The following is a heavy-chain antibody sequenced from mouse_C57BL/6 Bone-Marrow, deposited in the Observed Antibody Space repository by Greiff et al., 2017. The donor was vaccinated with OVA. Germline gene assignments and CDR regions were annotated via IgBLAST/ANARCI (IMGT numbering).Heavy chain of an antibody. CDR2: IDPSDSYT. CDR3: AIYYYGSNYYAMDY. D-gene: IGHD1-1*01. Sequence: QVQLQQPGAELVRPGTSVKLSCKASGYTFTSYWMHWVKQRPGQGLEWIGVIDPSDSYTNYNQKFKGKATLTVDTSSSTAYMQLSSLTSEDSAVYYCAIYYYGSNYYAMDYWGQGTSVTVSS. CDR1: GYTFTSYW. V-gene: IGHV1-59*01. J-gene: IGHJ4*01.